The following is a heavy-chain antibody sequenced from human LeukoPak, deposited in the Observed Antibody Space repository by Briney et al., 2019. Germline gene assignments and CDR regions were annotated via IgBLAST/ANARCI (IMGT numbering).Heavy chain of an antibody. Sequence: SETLSLTCTVSGGSISGYYWGWIRQPPGKGLEWIGFISYSGGTNYNPSLKSRVTISVDTSKNQFSLKLNSVTAADTAVYYCARHGGSYTFDYWGQGTLVTVSS. CDR1: GGSISGYY. CDR2: ISYSGGT. V-gene: IGHV4-59*08. D-gene: IGHD1-26*01. CDR3: ARHGGSYTFDY. J-gene: IGHJ4*02.